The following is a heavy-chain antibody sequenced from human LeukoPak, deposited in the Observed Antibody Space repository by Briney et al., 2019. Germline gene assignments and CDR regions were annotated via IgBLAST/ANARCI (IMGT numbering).Heavy chain of an antibody. D-gene: IGHD6-19*01. CDR1: GYTFSDYG. Sequence: ASVEVSCKASGYTFSDYGMNWVRQDPGQGLEWMGWINTNTGNPTYAQGFTGRFVFSLDTSVSTAYLQISSLKAEDTAVYYCARAGGSGIAVAGSWDYWGQGTLVTVSS. CDR3: ARAGGSGIAVAGSWDY. V-gene: IGHV7-4-1*02. CDR2: INTNTGNP. J-gene: IGHJ4*02.